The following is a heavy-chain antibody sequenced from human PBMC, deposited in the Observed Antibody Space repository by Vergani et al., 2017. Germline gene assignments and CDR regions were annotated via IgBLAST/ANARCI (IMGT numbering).Heavy chain of an antibody. CDR1: GGTFSSYA. Sequence: QVQLVQSGAEVKKPGSSVKVSCKASGGTFSSYAISWVRQAPGQGLEWMGGIIPIFGTANYAQKFQGRVTITADESTSTAYMELSSLRSEDTAVYYCASRHIRIFGVVIIRGYYYYGMDVWGQXP. D-gene: IGHD3-3*01. J-gene: IGHJ6*02. V-gene: IGHV1-69*01. CDR3: ASRHIRIFGVVIIRGYYYYGMDV. CDR2: IIPIFGTA.